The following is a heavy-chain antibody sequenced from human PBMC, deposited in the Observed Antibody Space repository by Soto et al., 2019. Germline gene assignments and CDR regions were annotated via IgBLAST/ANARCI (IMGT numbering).Heavy chain of an antibody. D-gene: IGHD3-3*01. CDR3: ARALITIFGVGHHAFDI. J-gene: IGHJ3*02. Sequence: PVGSLILSFAASGFTVSRNYMRWVRQAPGKRLEWGSVIYSCGSTYYADSVQCRFTISRDNSKNTLYLQMNSLRAEDTAVYYCARALITIFGVGHHAFDIWGQGTMVTVSS. CDR1: GFTVSRNY. V-gene: IGHV3-53*01. CDR2: IYSCGST.